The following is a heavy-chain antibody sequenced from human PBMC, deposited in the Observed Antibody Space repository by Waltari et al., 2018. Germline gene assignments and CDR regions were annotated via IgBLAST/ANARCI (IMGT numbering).Heavy chain of an antibody. Sequence: VQLVGFGGGLVPPGGFLKIPCGCSRFTLCPFWVTRVPQAPGKGLEWVANIKQDGNEKYYVDSVRGRFTISRDNAQNSLFLQMNSLRPEDTAIYYCASGPPVYGSGAFDIWGHGTMVTVS. CDR3: ASGPPVYGSGAFDI. CDR2: IKQDGNEK. CDR1: RFTLCPFW. V-gene: IGHV3-7*01. D-gene: IGHD3-10*01. J-gene: IGHJ3*02.